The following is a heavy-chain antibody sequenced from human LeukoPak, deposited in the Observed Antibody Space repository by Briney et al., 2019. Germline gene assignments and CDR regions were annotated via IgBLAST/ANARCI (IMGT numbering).Heavy chain of an antibody. CDR1: GLTVSNNY. CDR3: ARIAAAGPADY. Sequence: PGESLRLSCAASGLTVSNNYMSWVRQAPGKGLEWVSLIYCGGGRPYYPDSRKGRFTISGPNSKNTLYLQTNSLRLEDTAVYFCARIAAAGPADYWGQGTLVTVYS. D-gene: IGHD6-13*01. V-gene: IGHV3-53*04. J-gene: IGHJ4*02. CDR2: IYCGGGRP.